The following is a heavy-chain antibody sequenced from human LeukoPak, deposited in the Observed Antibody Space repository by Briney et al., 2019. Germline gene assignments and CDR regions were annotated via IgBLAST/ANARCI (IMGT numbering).Heavy chain of an antibody. D-gene: IGHD2-2*02. J-gene: IGHJ4*02. CDR3: ARDGPDIVVVPAAILPLDY. CDR2: IYHSGST. Sequence: SETLSLTCTVSGYSISSGYYWGWIRQPPGKGLEWIGSIYHSGSTYYNPSLKSRVTISVDASKNQFSLKLSSVTAADTAVYYCARDGPDIVVVPAAILPLDYWGRGTLVTVSS. CDR1: GYSISSGYY. V-gene: IGHV4-38-2*02.